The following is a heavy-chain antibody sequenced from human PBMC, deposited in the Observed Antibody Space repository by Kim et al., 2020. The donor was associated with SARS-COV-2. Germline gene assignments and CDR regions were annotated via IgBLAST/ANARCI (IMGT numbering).Heavy chain of an antibody. CDR2: INPSGGST. CDR1: GYTFTSYY. V-gene: IGHV1-46*01. J-gene: IGHJ4*02. CDR3: ARDHNLAIAAAYFDY. D-gene: IGHD6-13*01. Sequence: ASVKVSCKASGYTFTSYYMHWGRQAPGQGLEGMGIINPSGGSTSYAQKFQGRVTMTRDTSTSTVYMELSSLRSEDTAVYYCARDHNLAIAAAYFDYWGQGTLVTVSS.